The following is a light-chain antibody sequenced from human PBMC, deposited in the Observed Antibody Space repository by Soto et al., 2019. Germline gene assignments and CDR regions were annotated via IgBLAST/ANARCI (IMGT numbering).Light chain of an antibody. J-gene: IGKJ1*01. Sequence: DIQMTQSPSSLSASVGDRVTISCQTSRDIRKYLNWYQQKPGKPPQLLIFEASNLETGVPSRFSGRGSGTNLPLTISSLQPEDFATYYCQQYIDVPRTFGQGTKVEIK. CDR1: RDIRKY. V-gene: IGKV1-33*01. CDR3: QQYIDVPRT. CDR2: EAS.